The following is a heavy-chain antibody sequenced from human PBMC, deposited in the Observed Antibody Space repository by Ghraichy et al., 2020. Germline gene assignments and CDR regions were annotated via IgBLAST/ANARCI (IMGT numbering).Heavy chain of an antibody. CDR3: ARDDSQYGTGWYDAFDL. V-gene: IGHV3-7*01. CDR1: GFSFSTFW. J-gene: IGHJ3*01. D-gene: IGHD6-19*01. Sequence: GGSLRLSCAASGFSFSTFWMTWVRQAPGKGLEWVANINQDGVKKNYVDSVEGRFTVSRDNAKNSLYLQMNSLSAEDTAMYYCARDDSQYGTGWYDAFDLWGQGTMVTVSS. CDR2: INQDGVKK.